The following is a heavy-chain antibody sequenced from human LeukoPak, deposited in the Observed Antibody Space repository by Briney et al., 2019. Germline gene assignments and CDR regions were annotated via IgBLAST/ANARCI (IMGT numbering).Heavy chain of an antibody. CDR3: ANDRFEGLPPYYFDY. J-gene: IGHJ4*02. V-gene: IGHV3-23*01. D-gene: IGHD3-16*01. Sequence: GGSLRLSCAASGFTFSSYAMSWVRQAPGKGLEWVSAISGSGGSTYYADSVKGRFTISRDNSKNTLYLQMNSLRAEDTAVYYCANDRFEGLPPYYFDYWGQGTLVAVSS. CDR1: GFTFSSYA. CDR2: ISGSGGST.